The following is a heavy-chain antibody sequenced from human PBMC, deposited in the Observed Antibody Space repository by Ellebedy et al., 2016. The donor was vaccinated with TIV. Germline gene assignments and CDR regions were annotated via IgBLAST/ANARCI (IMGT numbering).Heavy chain of an antibody. D-gene: IGHD3-3*01. CDR1: GGSFSGYY. V-gene: IGHV4-34*01. CDR3: ARSNRLRFLEWYPRGRNYYYMDV. CDR2: INHSGST. J-gene: IGHJ6*03. Sequence: SETLSLXXAVYGGSFSGYYWSWIRQPPGKGLEWIGEINHSGSTNYNPSLKSRVTILVDTSKNQFSLKLSSVTAADTAVYYCARSNRLRFLEWYPRGRNYYYMDVWGKGTTVTVSS.